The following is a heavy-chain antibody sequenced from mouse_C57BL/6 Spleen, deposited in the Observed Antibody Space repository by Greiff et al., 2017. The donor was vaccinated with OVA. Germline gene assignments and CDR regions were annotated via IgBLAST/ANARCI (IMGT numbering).Heavy chain of an antibody. CDR3: ARRLYDYDGSPFDY. V-gene: IGHV1-50*01. D-gene: IGHD2-4*01. CDR2: IDPSDSYT. Sequence: QVHVKQPGAELVKPGASVKLSCKASGYTFTSYWMQWVKQRPGQGLEWIGEIDPSDSYTNYNQKFKGKATLTVDTSSSTAYMQLSSLTSEDSAVYYCARRLYDYDGSPFDYWGQGTTLTVSS. J-gene: IGHJ2*01. CDR1: GYTFTSYW.